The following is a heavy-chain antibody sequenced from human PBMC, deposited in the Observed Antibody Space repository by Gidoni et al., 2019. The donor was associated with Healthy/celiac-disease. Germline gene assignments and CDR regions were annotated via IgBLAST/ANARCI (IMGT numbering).Heavy chain of an antibody. CDR2: IYHSGST. V-gene: IGHV4-4*02. Sequence: QVQLQESGPGLVKPSGTLSLTCAVSGGSISRSNWWSWVRQPPGKGLEWIGEIYHSGSTNYNPSLKSRVTISVDKSKNQFSLKLSSVTAADTAVYYCATGRRDILTGYYWGYFDYWGQGTLVTVSS. CDR3: ATGRRDILTGYYWGYFDY. CDR1: GGSISRSNW. D-gene: IGHD3-9*01. J-gene: IGHJ4*02.